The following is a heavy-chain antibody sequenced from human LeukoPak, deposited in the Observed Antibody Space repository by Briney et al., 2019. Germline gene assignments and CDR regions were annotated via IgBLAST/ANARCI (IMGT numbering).Heavy chain of an antibody. Sequence: GGSLRLSCEASGFTFSSYAIRWVRQAPGTGLEWVSSIPGSGGATYYTDSVRGRFSISRDSSKNTVYLQMNSLRDEDTAVYYCARARPWDSSRSYYFGMDVWGHGTTVTVSS. D-gene: IGHD3-22*01. V-gene: IGHV3-23*01. J-gene: IGHJ6*02. CDR1: GFTFSSYA. CDR2: IPGSGGAT. CDR3: ARARPWDSSRSYYFGMDV.